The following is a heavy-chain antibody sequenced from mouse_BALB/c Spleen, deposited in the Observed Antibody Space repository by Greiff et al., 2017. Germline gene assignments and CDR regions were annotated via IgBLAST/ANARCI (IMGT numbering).Heavy chain of an antibody. J-gene: IGHJ1*01. D-gene: IGHD2-9*01. V-gene: IGHV1-9*01. Sequence: VQLQQSGAELMKPGASVKISCKATGYTFSSYWIEWVKQRPGHGLEWIGEILPGSGSTNYNEKFKGKATFTADTSSNTAYMQLSSLTSEDSAVYYCALLLWLRRGYFEVWGAGTTVTVSS. CDR2: ILPGSGST. CDR1: GYTFSSYW. CDR3: ALLLWLRRGYFEV.